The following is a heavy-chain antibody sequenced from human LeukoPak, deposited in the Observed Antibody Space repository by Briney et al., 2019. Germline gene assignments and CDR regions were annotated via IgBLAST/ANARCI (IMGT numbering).Heavy chain of an antibody. CDR2: ISSSSSYI. Sequence: GGSLRLSCAGSGFTFSNFDMNWVRQAPGKGLEWVSSISSSSSYIYYADSVKGRFTISRDNAKNSLYLQMNSLRAEDTAVYYCARDGYGGYDSIDYWGQGTLVTVSS. D-gene: IGHD5-12*01. CDR1: GFTFSNFD. J-gene: IGHJ4*02. CDR3: ARDGYGGYDSIDY. V-gene: IGHV3-21*01.